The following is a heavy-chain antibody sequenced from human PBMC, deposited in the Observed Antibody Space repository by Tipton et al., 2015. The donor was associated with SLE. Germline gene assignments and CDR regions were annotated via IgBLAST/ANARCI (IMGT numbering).Heavy chain of an antibody. CDR3: ARAGYTYGPFDS. D-gene: IGHD5-18*01. Sequence: LRLSCSVSGGAISYYYWSWIRQPPGKPLEYIGYVYFNGDANYNPSLKSRVTISVDTSKNQFSLRLTSVTAADTAVYYCARAGYTYGPFDSWGHGILVNVSS. CDR2: VYFNGDA. CDR1: GGAISYYY. V-gene: IGHV4-59*01. J-gene: IGHJ5*01.